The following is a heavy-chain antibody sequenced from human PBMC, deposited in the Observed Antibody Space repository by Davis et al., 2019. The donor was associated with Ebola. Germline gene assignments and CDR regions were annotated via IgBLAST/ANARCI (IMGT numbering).Heavy chain of an antibody. Sequence: GESLKISCAASGFTVSSNYMSWVRQAPGKGLEWVSVIYSGGSTYYADSVKGRFTISRDNAKNSLYLQMNSLRAEDTAVYYCARDTVTTNPYYYYYGMDVWGQGTTVTVS. CDR2: IYSGGST. CDR1: GFTVSSNY. D-gene: IGHD4-17*01. CDR3: ARDTVTTNPYYYYYGMDV. J-gene: IGHJ6*02. V-gene: IGHV3-53*01.